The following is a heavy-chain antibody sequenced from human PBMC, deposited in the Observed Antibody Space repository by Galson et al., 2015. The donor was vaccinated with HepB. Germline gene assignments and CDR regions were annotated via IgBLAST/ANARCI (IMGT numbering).Heavy chain of an antibody. J-gene: IGHJ5*02. CDR1: GYTFSSYS. Sequence: SVKVSCKASGYTFSSYSITWVRQAPGQGLEWMGWISTYNRKTNYARHLQGRVTMTTDTSTSTAYMELRSLRSDDTAVYFCARGALVVVVDGTLNNWFDPWGQGTLVTVSS. D-gene: IGHD2-15*01. CDR3: ARGALVVVVDGTLNNWFDP. V-gene: IGHV1-18*01. CDR2: ISTYNRKT.